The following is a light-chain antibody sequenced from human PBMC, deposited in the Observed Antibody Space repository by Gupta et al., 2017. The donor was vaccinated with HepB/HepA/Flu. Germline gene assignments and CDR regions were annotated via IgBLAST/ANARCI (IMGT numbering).Light chain of an antibody. V-gene: IGLV2-11*01. CDR1: SSNVGAYNY. Sequence: ALTQPRSVSGSPGQSVAVSCAASSSNVGAYNYVFWYQQHPGKAHKLIIYDVNKRTAGVPARFSGSKSDNTASLTISARKEEEESDYYCCADAGSDTYIFGTGTTFTVL. CDR2: DVN. CDR3: CADAGSDTYI. J-gene: IGLJ1*01.